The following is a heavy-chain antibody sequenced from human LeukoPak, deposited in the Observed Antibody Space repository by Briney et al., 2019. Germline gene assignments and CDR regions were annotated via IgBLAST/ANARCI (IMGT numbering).Heavy chain of an antibody. Sequence: SQTLSLTCTVSGGSISSGSYYWSWIRQPAGKGLEWIGGIYTSGSTNYNPSLKSRVTISVDTSKNQFSLKLSSVTAADTAVYYCARARDLIPIGAFDIWGQGTMVTVSS. CDR1: GGSISSGSYY. CDR2: IYTSGST. V-gene: IGHV4-61*02. CDR3: ARARDLIPIGAFDI. D-gene: IGHD2-21*01. J-gene: IGHJ3*02.